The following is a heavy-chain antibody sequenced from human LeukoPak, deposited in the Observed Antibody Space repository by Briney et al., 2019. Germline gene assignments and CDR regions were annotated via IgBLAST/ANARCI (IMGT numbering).Heavy chain of an antibody. J-gene: IGHJ4*02. CDR3: TVTTGTTLFDY. CDR2: ISAYNGNT. V-gene: IGHV1-18*01. D-gene: IGHD4-17*01. Sequence: WASVKVSCKASGYTFTSYGISWVRQAPGQGLEWMGWISAYNGNTNYAHKLQGRVTMTTDTSTSTAYMELRSLRSDDTAVYYCTVTTGTTLFDYWGQGTLVTVSS. CDR1: GYTFTSYG.